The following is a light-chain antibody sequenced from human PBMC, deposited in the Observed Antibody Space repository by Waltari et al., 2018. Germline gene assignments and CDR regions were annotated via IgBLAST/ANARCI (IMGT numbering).Light chain of an antibody. V-gene: IGKV4-1*01. J-gene: IGKJ3*01. CDR2: WAS. CDR1: QSVLSSLNNKNY. CDR3: QQYFDTPPN. Sequence: DVVMTQSPDSLAVSLGERATINCKSSQSVLSSLNNKNYLAWYQHKQGQPPNWLIYWASVRGSGVPDRFSGSGSGTDFTLTISRLQAEDVAVYYCQQYFDTPPNFGPGTTVDIK.